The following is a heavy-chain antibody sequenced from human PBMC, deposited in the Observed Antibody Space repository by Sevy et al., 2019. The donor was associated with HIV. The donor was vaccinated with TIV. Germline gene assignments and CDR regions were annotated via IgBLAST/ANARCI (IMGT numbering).Heavy chain of an antibody. CDR2: IKSEIDGGTT. CDR3: TRGIWFGEFSAYYFDS. Sequence: GESLKISCAGSGFTFNNAWMSWVRQAPGKGLEWVGRIKSEIDGGTTDYAAPVKGRFTISRDDSKNTLFLQMNSLKTEDTAVYYCTRGIWFGEFSAYYFDSWGQGTLVTVSS. D-gene: IGHD3-10*01. V-gene: IGHV3-15*01. CDR1: GFTFNNAW. J-gene: IGHJ4*02.